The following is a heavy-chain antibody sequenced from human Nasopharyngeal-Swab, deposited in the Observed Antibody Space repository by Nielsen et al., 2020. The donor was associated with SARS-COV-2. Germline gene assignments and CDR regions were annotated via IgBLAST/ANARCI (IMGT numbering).Heavy chain of an antibody. D-gene: IGHD5-12*01. V-gene: IGHV3-30-3*02. Sequence: GGSLRLSCAASGFTFTSYAMHWVRQAPGKGLEWVAVISYDGSSSYYADSVKGRFIISRDNSKNTLNLQMNNLRAEDTAIYYCAKDRDSGDDSEEYYHYYGMDVWGQGAPVTVSS. CDR1: GFTFTSYA. CDR3: AKDRDSGDDSEEYYHYYGMDV. J-gene: IGHJ6*02. CDR2: ISYDGSSS.